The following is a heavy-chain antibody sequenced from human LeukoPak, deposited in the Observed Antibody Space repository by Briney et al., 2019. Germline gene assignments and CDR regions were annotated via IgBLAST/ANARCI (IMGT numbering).Heavy chain of an antibody. V-gene: IGHV4-59*01. CDR2: IHYSGST. D-gene: IGHD2-2*01. Sequence: SETLSLTCTVSGGSISSYYWSWIRQPPGKGLEWIGYIHYSGSTSYNPSLKSRVTISVDTSKNQISLKVRSATAADTAVYYCARTTEDCSSTSCYQYWFDPWGQGTLVTVSS. J-gene: IGHJ5*02. CDR3: ARTTEDCSSTSCYQYWFDP. CDR1: GGSISSYY.